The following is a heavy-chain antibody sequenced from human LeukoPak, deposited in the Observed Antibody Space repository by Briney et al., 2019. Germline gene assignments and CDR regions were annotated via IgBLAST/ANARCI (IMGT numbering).Heavy chain of an antibody. CDR1: GGSISSYY. D-gene: IGHD4-11*01. CDR3: ARHLYSNYYFDY. V-gene: IGHV4-4*07. J-gene: IGHJ4*02. CDR2: IYTSGST. Sequence: SETLSLTCTVSGGSISSYYWSWIRQPAGKGLEWIGRIYTSGSTNYNPSLKSRVTISVDRPKNQFSLKLSSMTAADTAVYYCARHLYSNYYFDYWGQGTLVTVSS.